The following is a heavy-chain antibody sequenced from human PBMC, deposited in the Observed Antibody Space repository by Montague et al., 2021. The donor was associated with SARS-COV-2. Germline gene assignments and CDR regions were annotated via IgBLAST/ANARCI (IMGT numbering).Heavy chain of an antibody. J-gene: IGHJ4*02. CDR2: INSDETSI. Sequence: SLRLSCAASGFTFNTYWMNWVRQEPGKGLVSISRINSDETSISYADSAKGRFTVFRDNTKNILYLQMNSLRVEDTAVYYCAMGWLPDFWGQGTQVTVSS. CDR3: AMGWLPDF. D-gene: IGHD5-12*01. CDR1: GFTFNTYW. V-gene: IGHV3-74*03.